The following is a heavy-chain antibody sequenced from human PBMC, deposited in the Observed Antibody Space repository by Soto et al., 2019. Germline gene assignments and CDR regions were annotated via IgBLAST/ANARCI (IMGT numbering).Heavy chain of an antibody. CDR3: ARDVGGTLDY. D-gene: IGHD1-26*01. CDR1: GFTFSSYW. J-gene: IGHJ4*02. CDR2: IKQDGSDK. V-gene: IGHV3-7*01. Sequence: GGSLRLSCAASGFTFSSYWMAWVRQAPGKGPEWVANIKQDGSDKNYVDPVKGRFTISRDNAKNSLYLQMNSLRAEDTAVYYCARDVGGTLDYWGQGTLVTVSS.